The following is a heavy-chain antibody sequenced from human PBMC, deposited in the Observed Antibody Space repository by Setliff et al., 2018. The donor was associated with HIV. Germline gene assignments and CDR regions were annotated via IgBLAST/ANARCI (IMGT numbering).Heavy chain of an antibody. J-gene: IGHJ4*02. CDR1: GDSINKYY. D-gene: IGHD3-10*01. CDR2: IYISGIT. V-gene: IGHV4-4*09. CDR3: ARRPMVRGFGRYYFDY. Sequence: SETLSLTCAVSGDSINKYYWSWIRQPPGKGLEWLGYIYISGITNYNPSLKGRVTMSLDTSRNQFSLQLTSVTAADTAVYYCARRPMVRGFGRYYFDYWSQGTLVTVSS.